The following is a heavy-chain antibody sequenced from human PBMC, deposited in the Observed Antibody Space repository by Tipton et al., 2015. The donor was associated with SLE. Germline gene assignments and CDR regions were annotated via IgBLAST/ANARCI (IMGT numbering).Heavy chain of an antibody. V-gene: IGHV4-31*03. D-gene: IGHD4-17*01. Sequence: TLSLTCTVSGGSISSSSYYWGWIRQHPGKGLEWIGYIYYSGSTYYNPSLKSRVTISVDTSKNQFSLKLSSVTAADTAVYYCARNSYGDDGGYWGQGTLVTVSS. J-gene: IGHJ4*02. CDR2: IYYSGST. CDR1: GGSISSSSYY. CDR3: ARNSYGDDGGY.